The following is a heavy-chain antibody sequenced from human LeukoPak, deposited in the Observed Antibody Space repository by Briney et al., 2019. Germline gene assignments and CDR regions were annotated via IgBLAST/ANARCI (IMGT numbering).Heavy chain of an antibody. V-gene: IGHV4-39*01. Sequence: SETLSLTCTVSGGSISSNNYFWGWIRQPPGKGLECIASIFYSGSTYYNPSLKSRVAISLDTSKNQFSLKLSSVTAADTAAYYCASSRGVGGDFDYWGQGTLVTVSS. D-gene: IGHD3-10*01. J-gene: IGHJ4*02. CDR3: ASSRGVGGDFDY. CDR2: IFYSGST. CDR1: GGSISSNNYF.